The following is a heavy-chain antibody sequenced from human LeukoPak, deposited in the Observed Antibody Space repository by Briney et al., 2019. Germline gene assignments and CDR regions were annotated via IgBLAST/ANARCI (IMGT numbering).Heavy chain of an antibody. Sequence: ASVKVSCKASGYTFASCGVSWVRQAPGQGLEWMAWISVYNGNTNIAQKFQGRVTVTTDTSTNTAYMELRSLRSDDTAVYYCARDIVVVVGSFYCGMDVWGQGTTVTVSS. D-gene: IGHD2-15*01. J-gene: IGHJ6*02. CDR2: ISVYNGNT. V-gene: IGHV1-18*01. CDR3: ARDIVVVVGSFYCGMDV. CDR1: GYTFASCG.